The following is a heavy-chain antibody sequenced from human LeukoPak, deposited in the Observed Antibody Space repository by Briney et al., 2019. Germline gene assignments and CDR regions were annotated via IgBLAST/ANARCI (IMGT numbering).Heavy chain of an antibody. Sequence: GGSLRLSCAASGFTFSSYAMSWVRQAPGKGLEWVSAISGSGGSTYYADSVKGRFTISRDNSKNTLYLQMNSLRAEDTAVYYCAKDLRYSYGSFGSFDYWGQGTLVTVSS. CDR2: ISGSGGST. J-gene: IGHJ4*02. V-gene: IGHV3-23*01. CDR1: GFTFSSYA. D-gene: IGHD5-18*01. CDR3: AKDLRYSYGSFGSFDY.